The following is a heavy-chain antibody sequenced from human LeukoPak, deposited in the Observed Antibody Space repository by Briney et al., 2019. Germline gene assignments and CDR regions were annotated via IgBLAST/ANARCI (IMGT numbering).Heavy chain of an antibody. J-gene: IGHJ3*02. CDR1: GYSFSNYW. CDR3: ATSSVYDILTGYPHDAFDI. Sequence: GESLKISCKGSGYSFSNYWIGWVRQMPGKGLEWMGIVYPGDSATRYSPSFQGQVIILADKSISTAYLQWSSLKASDTAMYYCATSSVYDILTGYPHDAFDIWGQGTMVTVSS. CDR2: VYPGDSAT. D-gene: IGHD3-9*01. V-gene: IGHV5-51*01.